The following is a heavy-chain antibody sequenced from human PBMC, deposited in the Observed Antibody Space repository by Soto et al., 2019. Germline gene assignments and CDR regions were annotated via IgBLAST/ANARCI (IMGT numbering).Heavy chain of an antibody. Sequence: ASVKVSCKASGYTFTSYAMHWVRQAPGQRLEWMGWINAGNGNTKYSQKFQGRVTITRDTSASTAYMELSSLRSEDTAMYYCARQNLPYQYGMDVWGQGTTVTVSS. V-gene: IGHV1-3*01. J-gene: IGHJ6*02. D-gene: IGHD2-2*01. CDR1: GYTFTSYA. CDR3: ARQNLPYQYGMDV. CDR2: INAGNGNT.